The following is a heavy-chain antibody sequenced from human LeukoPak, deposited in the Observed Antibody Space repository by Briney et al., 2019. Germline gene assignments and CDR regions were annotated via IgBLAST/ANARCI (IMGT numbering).Heavy chain of an antibody. CDR1: GYTFTSYG. J-gene: IGHJ4*02. CDR3: ASWSEVGAGDYFDY. Sequence: SVKVSCTASGYTFTSYGISWVRQAPGQGLEWMGGIIPIFGTANYAQKFQGRVTITADESTSTAYMELSSLRSEDTAVYYCASWSEVGAGDYFDYWGQGTLVTVSS. V-gene: IGHV1-69*13. CDR2: IIPIFGTA. D-gene: IGHD1-26*01.